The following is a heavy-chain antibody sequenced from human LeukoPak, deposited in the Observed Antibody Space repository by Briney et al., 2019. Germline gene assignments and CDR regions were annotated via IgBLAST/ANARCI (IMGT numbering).Heavy chain of an antibody. V-gene: IGHV3-53*01. CDR3: ARDVVGSFHYFDF. D-gene: IGHD1-26*01. Sequence: GGSLRLSCAASGFNFSSNYMSWVRQAPGKGLEWVSVIYSGGYTYYTDSVKGRFTISRDNAKNTVYLQMNSLRVDDTAVYYCARDVVGSFHYFDFWGQGTLVTVSS. CDR2: IYSGGYT. CDR1: GFNFSSNY. J-gene: IGHJ4*02.